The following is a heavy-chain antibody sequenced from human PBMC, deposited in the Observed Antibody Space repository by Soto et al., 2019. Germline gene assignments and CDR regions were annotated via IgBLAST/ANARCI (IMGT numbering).Heavy chain of an antibody. CDR2: MYYNGNI. Sequence: SETLSLTCNVSGGSISNYYWTWVRQSPEKGLEWIGYMYYNGNINYNPSLKSRVTISIDTSKNQLSLTLKSVTAADTAVYYCASAGNWFDPWGQGVLVTVSS. CDR1: GGSISNYY. V-gene: IGHV4-59*01. CDR3: ASAGNWFDP. J-gene: IGHJ5*02.